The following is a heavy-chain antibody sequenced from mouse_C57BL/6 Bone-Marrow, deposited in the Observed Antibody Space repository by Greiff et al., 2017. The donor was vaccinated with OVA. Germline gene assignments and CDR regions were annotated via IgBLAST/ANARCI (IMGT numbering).Heavy chain of an antibody. V-gene: IGHV1-54*01. CDR1: GYAFTNYL. CDR3: ARGGYYLAWFAY. D-gene: IGHD2-3*01. CDR2: INPGSGGT. Sequence: VKLQESGAELVRPGTSVKVSCKASGYAFTNYLIEWVKQRPGQGLEWIGVINPGSGGTNYNEKFKGKATLTADKSSSTAYMQLSSLTSEDSAVYVCARGGYYLAWFAYGGQGTLVTVSA. J-gene: IGHJ3*01.